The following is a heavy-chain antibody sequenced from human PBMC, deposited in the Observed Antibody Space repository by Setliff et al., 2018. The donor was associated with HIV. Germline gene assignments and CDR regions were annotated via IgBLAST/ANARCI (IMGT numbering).Heavy chain of an antibody. V-gene: IGHV4-59*08. Sequence: SETLSLTCTVSGGSISSYYWSWIRQPPGKGLEWIGYIYYSGSTNYNPSLKSRVTISVDTSKNQFSLKLSSVTAADTAVYYCARHLIGDYYYFDYWGQGTLVTVS. D-gene: IGHD4-17*01. CDR3: ARHLIGDYYYFDY. CDR1: GGSISSYY. CDR2: IYYSGST. J-gene: IGHJ4*02.